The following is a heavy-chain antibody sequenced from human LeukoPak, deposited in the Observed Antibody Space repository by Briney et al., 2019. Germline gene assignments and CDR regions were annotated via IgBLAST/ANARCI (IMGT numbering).Heavy chain of an antibody. Sequence: PGGSLRLSCAASAFTFSSHWMHWVRQAPGKGLVWVSRINPDGSSKTYADSVKGRFTISRDNAKNTLYLQMNSLRAEDTAVYYCARADYRGNYLVYWGQGTLVTVSS. V-gene: IGHV3-74*01. CDR2: INPDGSSK. D-gene: IGHD1-26*01. CDR1: AFTFSSHW. J-gene: IGHJ4*02. CDR3: ARADYRGNYLVY.